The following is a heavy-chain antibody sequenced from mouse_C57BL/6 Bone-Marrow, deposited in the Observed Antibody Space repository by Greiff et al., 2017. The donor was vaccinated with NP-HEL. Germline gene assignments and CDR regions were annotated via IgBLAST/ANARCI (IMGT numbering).Heavy chain of an antibody. CDR3: ARATMITFDY. J-gene: IGHJ2*01. V-gene: IGHV5-4*03. D-gene: IGHD2-4*01. CDR2: ISDGGSYT. Sequence: EVKLVESGGGLVKPGGSLKLSCAASGFTFSSYAMSWVRQTPEKRLEWVATISDGGSYTYYPDNVKGRFTISRDNAKNNLYLQMSHLKSEDTAMYYCARATMITFDYWGQGTTLTVSS. CDR1: GFTFSSYA.